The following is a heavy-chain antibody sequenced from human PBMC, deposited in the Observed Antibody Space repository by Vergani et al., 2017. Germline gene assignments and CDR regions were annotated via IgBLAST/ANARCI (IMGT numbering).Heavy chain of an antibody. CDR3: ARDLRLLYSRFDP. Sequence: EVQLLESGGGLVQPGGSLTLSCAASGFTFSSYAMNWVRQAPGQGLEWVSGSIRDSTYYAAAVKGRFTISRDNSKNTMYLQMNSLRDEDTGVYYCARDLRLLYSRFDPWGQGTLVTVSS. CDR1: GFTFSSYA. D-gene: IGHD5-12*01. J-gene: IGHJ5*02. CDR2: SIRDST. V-gene: IGHV3-23*01.